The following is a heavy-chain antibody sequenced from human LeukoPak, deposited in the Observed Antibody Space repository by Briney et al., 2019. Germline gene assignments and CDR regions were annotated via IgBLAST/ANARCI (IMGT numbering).Heavy chain of an antibody. CDR2: IYYSGST. V-gene: IGHV4-59*11. D-gene: IGHD2-2*02. Sequence: SETLSLTCTVSGGSISSHYWSWIRQPPGKGLEWIGYIYYSGSTNYNPSLKSRVTISVDTSKNQFSLKLSSVTAADTAVYYCARDGCSSTSCYTPAWFDPLGQGTLVTVSS. J-gene: IGHJ5*02. CDR3: ARDGCSSTSCYTPAWFDP. CDR1: GGSISSHY.